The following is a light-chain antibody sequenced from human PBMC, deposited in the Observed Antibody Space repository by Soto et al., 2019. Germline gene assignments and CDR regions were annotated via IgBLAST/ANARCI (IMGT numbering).Light chain of an antibody. Sequence: VLTQSPATLSVSPGEGATLSCRASQSVGSSLAWYQQKPGQAPRLLMFDSSTRATGVPATFSGSGSGTEFTLTISSLQSEDFAIFFCQQYDDWPLTFGPGTRVDI. CDR1: QSVGSS. CDR3: QQYDDWPLT. J-gene: IGKJ3*01. V-gene: IGKV3-15*01. CDR2: DSS.